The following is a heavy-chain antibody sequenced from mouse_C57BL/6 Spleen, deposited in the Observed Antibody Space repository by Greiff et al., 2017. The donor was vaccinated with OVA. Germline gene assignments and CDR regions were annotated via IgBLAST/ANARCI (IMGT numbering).Heavy chain of an antibody. CDR2: IDPSDSYT. J-gene: IGHJ1*03. CDR3: ASGRASNYEDGYFDV. V-gene: IGHV1-50*01. CDR1: GYTFTSYW. D-gene: IGHD2-5*01. Sequence: QVQLQQPGAELVKPGASVKLSCKASGYTFTSYWMQWVKQRPGQGLEWIGEIDPSDSYTNYNQKFKGKATLTVDTSSSTAYMQLSSLTSEDSAVYYCASGRASNYEDGYFDVWGTGTTVTVSS.